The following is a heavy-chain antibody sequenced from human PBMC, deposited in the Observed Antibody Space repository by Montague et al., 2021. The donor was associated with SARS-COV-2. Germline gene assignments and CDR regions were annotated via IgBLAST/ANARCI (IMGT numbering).Heavy chain of an antibody. Sequence: SETLSLTCAVYDGSFSDYSWTWIRQPPGKGLEWIGEINHRGSTNYNPSLKSWVTISVDTSKNQFSLKMTSVTAADTAVYYCARGRQHINMVVVVVTGGEYYFDFWGQGTQVAVSS. V-gene: IGHV4-34*01. J-gene: IGHJ4*02. D-gene: IGHD3-22*01. CDR1: DGSFSDYS. CDR3: ARGRQHINMVVVVVTGGEYYFDF. CDR2: INHRGST.